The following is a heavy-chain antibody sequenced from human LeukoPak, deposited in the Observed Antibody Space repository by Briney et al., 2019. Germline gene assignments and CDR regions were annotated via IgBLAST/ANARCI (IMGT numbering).Heavy chain of an antibody. V-gene: IGHV3-23*01. CDR3: AKEVSVGNWFDP. CDR1: GFTFSSYA. CDR2: ISGSGGST. D-gene: IGHD3-10*01. Sequence: GGSLRLSCAASGFTFSSYAMSWVCQAPGKGLEWVSAISGSGGSTYHADSVKGRFTISRDNSKNTLYLQMNSLRAEDTAVYYCAKEVSVGNWFDPWGQGTLVTVSS. J-gene: IGHJ5*02.